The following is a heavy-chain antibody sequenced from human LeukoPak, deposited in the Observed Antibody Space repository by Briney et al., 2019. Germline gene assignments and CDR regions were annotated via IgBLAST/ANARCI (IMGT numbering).Heavy chain of an antibody. CDR3: ARGSVAAAGEAFDI. J-gene: IGHJ3*02. V-gene: IGHV1-2*04. CDR2: INPNSGGT. Sequence: GASVKVSCKASGYTFTGYYMHWVRQAPGQGLEWMGWINPNSGGTNYAQKFQGWVTMTRDTSISTAYMELSRLRSDDTAVYYCARGSVAAAGEAFDIWGQGTMVTVSS. D-gene: IGHD6-13*01. CDR1: GYTFTGYY.